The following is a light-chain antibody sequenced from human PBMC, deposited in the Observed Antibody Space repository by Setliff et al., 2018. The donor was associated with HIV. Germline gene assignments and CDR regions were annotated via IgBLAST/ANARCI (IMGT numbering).Light chain of an antibody. V-gene: IGLV2-14*01. CDR3: SSYAITNTLP. J-gene: IGLJ1*01. CDR1: SSDVGGYSH. Sequence: QSALTQPASVSGSPGQSLTISCTGTSSDVGGYSHVSWYQQHPGKAPKLIIYEVRNRPSGVSNRFSGSKSGNTASLTISGLQTEDEADYYCSSYAITNTLPFGTGTKVTVL. CDR2: EVR.